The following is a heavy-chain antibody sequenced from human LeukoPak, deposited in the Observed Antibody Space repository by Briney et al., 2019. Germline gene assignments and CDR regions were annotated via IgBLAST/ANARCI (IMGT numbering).Heavy chain of an antibody. V-gene: IGHV3-30*18. J-gene: IGHJ6*03. CDR2: ISYDGSNK. D-gene: IGHD6-13*01. Sequence: GGSLRLSCAASGFTFSSYGMHWVRQAPGKGLEWVAVISYDGSNKYYADSVKGRFTISRGNSKNTLYLQMNSLRAEDTAVYYCAKDSSSRNIGYYYYYYMDVWGKGTTVTVSS. CDR3: AKDSSSRNIGYYYYYYMDV. CDR1: GFTFSSYG.